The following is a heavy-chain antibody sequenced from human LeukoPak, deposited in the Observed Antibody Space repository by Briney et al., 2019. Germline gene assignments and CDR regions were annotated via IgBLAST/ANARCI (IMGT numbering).Heavy chain of an antibody. D-gene: IGHD1-1*01. V-gene: IGHV5-51*01. CDR3: ARRIREGRSNNMNGPSDS. CDR1: GSRFSNYW. J-gene: IGHJ5*01. Sequence: GESLKISSQGSGSRFSNYWIVWVRQLPGKGMEWMGIIYPGDSDTRYSPSFQGQVTISADKSIKTPSLQWNSLKASDTGMYYCARRIREGRSNNMNGPSDSWGQGTLVIVSS. CDR2: IYPGDSDT.